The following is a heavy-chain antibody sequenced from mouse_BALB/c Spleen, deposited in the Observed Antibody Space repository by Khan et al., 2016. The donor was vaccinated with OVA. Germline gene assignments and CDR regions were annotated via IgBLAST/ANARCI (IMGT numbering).Heavy chain of an antibody. D-gene: IGHD1-1*01. CDR2: ISYSVHT. CDR1: FYSLTIYSA. V-gene: IGHV3-2*02. Sequence: EVQLQESLPFLFNPSQSLSLPCPFPFYSLTIYSAFNCILPFPGNQLDFMFFISYSVHTNYNPSLKSRISITRDTSKNQFFLQLNSVTTEDTATYYCARVYGGDFDYWGQGTTLTVSS. J-gene: IGHJ2*01. CDR3: ARVYGGDFDY.